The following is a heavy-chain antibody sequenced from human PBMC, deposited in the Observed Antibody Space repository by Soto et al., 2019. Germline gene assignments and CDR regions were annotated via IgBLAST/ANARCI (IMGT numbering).Heavy chain of an antibody. CDR3: VRHMDTSGNEAIDY. Sequence: SETLSLTCIVSGGSISGYYWSWIRQPPEKGLEWIGSVYYTGRTSYNPSLKRRVTISLDASENRFSLKLTSMTDADTAVYYCVRHMDTSGNEAIDYWGQAILVTGPS. D-gene: IGHD1-1*01. CDR2: VYYTGRT. J-gene: IGHJ4*02. V-gene: IGHV4-59*08. CDR1: GGSISGYY.